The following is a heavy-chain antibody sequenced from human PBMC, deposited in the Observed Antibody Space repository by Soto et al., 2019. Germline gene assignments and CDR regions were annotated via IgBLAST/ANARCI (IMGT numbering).Heavy chain of an antibody. J-gene: IGHJ6*02. CDR3: ATDPYCGSAPGCSALDA. CDR2: ISAYSGNT. D-gene: IGHD2-21*01. Sequence: QVHLVQSGGEVKKPGASVKVSCKASGYPFTSSGFSWVRQAPGQGLEWMGWISAYSGNTLYAQKFKGRVTMTTDTSTSTAYMELGSLRSDDTAVYYCATDPYCGSAPGCSALDAWGQGTTVTVSS. CDR1: GYPFTSSG. V-gene: IGHV1-18*04.